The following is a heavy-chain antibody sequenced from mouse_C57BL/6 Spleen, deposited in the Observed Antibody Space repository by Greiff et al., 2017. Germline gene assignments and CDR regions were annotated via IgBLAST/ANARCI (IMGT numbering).Heavy chain of an antibody. CDR1: GYAFSGYW. CDR3: ARRGGNYAMDY. V-gene: IGHV1-80*01. Sequence: VKLMESGAELVKPGASVKISCKASGYAFSGYWMNWVKQRPGKGLEWIGQIYPGDGDTNYNGKFKGKATLTADKSPSTAYMQLSSLTSEDSAVYFCARRGGNYAMDYWGQGTSVTVSS. CDR2: IYPGDGDT. J-gene: IGHJ4*01.